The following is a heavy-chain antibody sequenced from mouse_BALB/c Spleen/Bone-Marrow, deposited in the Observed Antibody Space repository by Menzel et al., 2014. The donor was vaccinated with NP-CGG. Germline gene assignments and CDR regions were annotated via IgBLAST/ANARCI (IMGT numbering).Heavy chain of an antibody. V-gene: IGHV5-6-3*01. CDR2: INSNGGST. J-gene: IGHJ2*03. Sequence: EVKLVESGGGLVQPGGSLKLSCAASGFTSSSYGMSWVRQTPDKRLELVATINSNGGSTYYPDSVKGRFTISRDNAKNTLYLQMSSLKSEDTAMYYCARVWYFDYWGQGTSLTVSS. CDR3: ARVWYFDY. CDR1: GFTSSSYG.